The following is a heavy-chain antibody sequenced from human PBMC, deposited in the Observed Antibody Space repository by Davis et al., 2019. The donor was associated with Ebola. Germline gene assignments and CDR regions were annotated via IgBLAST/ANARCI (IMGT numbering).Heavy chain of an antibody. V-gene: IGHV1-46*01. CDR3: ASLELPYGMDV. CDR2: INPSGGST. J-gene: IGHJ6*02. D-gene: IGHD1-7*01. Sequence: ASVTVSCPASGYTFTSYYMHWVRQAPGQGLEWMGIINPSGGSTSYAQKFQGRVTITADKSTSTAYMELSSLRSEDTAVYYGASLELPYGMDVWGQGTTVTVSS. CDR1: GYTFTSYY.